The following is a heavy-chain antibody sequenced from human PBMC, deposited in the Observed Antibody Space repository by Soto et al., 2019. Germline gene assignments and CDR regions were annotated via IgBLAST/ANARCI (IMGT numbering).Heavy chain of an antibody. Sequence: PGGSLRLSCAASGFRFSDYYMTWIRQAPGKGLEWVSAISGSGGSEFYADSVKGRFTISRDNSKNTLYLQMKSLRAEDTALYYCAKGDTTMITDYYAMDVWGQGTTVTVSS. D-gene: IGHD5-18*01. CDR3: AKGDTTMITDYYAMDV. CDR2: ISGSGGSE. J-gene: IGHJ6*02. CDR1: GFRFSDYY. V-gene: IGHV3-23*01.